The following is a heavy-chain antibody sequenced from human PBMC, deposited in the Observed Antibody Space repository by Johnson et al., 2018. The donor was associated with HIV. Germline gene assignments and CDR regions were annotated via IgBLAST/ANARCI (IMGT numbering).Heavy chain of an antibody. J-gene: IGHJ3*02. D-gene: IGHD3-10*01. CDR1: GFTFSSHP. Sequence: VQVVESGGGVVQPGRSLRLSCAASGFTFSSHPMHWVRQAPGKGLEWVAVISYDGSNKYYADSVKGQFTISRDNSKNTRYLQMNSLRAEDTAVYYCAKSPMVRGSEGAFDIWGQGTMVTVSS. CDR2: ISYDGSNK. V-gene: IGHV3-30*04. CDR3: AKSPMVRGSEGAFDI.